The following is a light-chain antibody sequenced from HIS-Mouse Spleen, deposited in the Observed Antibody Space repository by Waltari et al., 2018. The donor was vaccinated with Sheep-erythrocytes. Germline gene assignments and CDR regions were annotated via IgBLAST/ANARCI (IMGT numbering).Light chain of an antibody. V-gene: IGLV2-11*01. CDR3: CSYAGSYNHV. J-gene: IGLJ1*01. CDR2: DVR. Sequence: QSALTQPRSVSGSPGQSVTISCTGTSSDVGGYNYVPWYQQPPGKAPKLMIYDVRKRPSGAPAPFSGAKSGNTASLTISGLQAEDEADYYCCSYAGSYNHVFATGTKVTVL. CDR1: SSDVGGYNY.